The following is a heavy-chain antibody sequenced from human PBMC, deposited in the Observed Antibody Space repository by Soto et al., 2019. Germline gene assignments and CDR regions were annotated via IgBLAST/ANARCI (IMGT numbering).Heavy chain of an antibody. D-gene: IGHD6-13*01. CDR1: GGTFSRYA. V-gene: IGHV1-69*01. J-gene: IGHJ5*02. CDR3: AKGTSSWNNWFDP. CDR2: FIPAFETA. Sequence: QVQLVQSGAEVMKPGSSVKVSCKASGGTFSRYAISWVRQAPGQGLEWMGGFIPAFETANYAQKFQGRVTITADESTSTVYMELSGLRSEDTAMYYCAKGTSSWNNWFDPWGQGTLVTVSS.